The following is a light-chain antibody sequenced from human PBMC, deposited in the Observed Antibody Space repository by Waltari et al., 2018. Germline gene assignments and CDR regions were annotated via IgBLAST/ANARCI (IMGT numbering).Light chain of an antibody. Sequence: SSELTQDPAVSVALGQTDRITCQGYSLRSYYASWYQQKPGQAPVLVIYGKNNRPSGIPDRFSGSSSGNTASLTITGAQAEDEADYYCNSRDSSGNHVVFGGGTKLTVL. CDR1: SLRSYY. CDR3: NSRDSSGNHVV. V-gene: IGLV3-19*01. CDR2: GKN. J-gene: IGLJ2*01.